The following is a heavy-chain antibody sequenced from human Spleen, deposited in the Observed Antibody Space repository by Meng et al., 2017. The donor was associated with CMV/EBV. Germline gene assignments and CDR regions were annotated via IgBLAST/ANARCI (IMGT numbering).Heavy chain of an antibody. CDR2: PSAGAST. V-gene: IGHV4-30-2*01. D-gene: IGHD3-3*01. Sequence: YSWTWIRHPPGKGLDWIESPSAGASTNSNPSLRGRITISSDKSKHAFSLRLASVTAADTATYYCARGIAILQFLEKVYYFDSWGQGTLVTVSS. CDR1: YS. J-gene: IGHJ4*02. CDR3: ARGIAILQFLEKVYYFDS.